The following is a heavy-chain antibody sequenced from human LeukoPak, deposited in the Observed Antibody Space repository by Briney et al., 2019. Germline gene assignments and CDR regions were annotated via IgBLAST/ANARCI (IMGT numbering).Heavy chain of an antibody. V-gene: IGHV4-34*01. CDR3: ARDRRSSSWYSQQRNYYYYGMDV. CDR2: INHSGST. J-gene: IGHJ6*02. Sequence: SETLSLTCAVYGGSFSGYYWSWIRQSPGKGLEWIGEINHSGSTNYNPSLKSRVTISVDTSKNQFSLKLSSVTAADTAVYYCARDRRSSSWYSQQRNYYYYGMDVWGQETTVTVSS. CDR1: GGSFSGYY. D-gene: IGHD6-13*01.